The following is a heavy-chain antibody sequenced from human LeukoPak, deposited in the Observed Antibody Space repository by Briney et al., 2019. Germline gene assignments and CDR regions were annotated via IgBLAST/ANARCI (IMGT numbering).Heavy chain of an antibody. D-gene: IGHD2-2*01. V-gene: IGHV3-30*01. CDR2: ISYDGSNK. CDR3: ARDPFHIVVVPAAIGWFDP. Sequence: GGSLRLSCAASGFIFSSYAMHWVRQAPGKGLEWVAFISYDGSNKYYADSVKGRFTISRDNFKNTLYLQMNSLRAEDTAVYYCARDPFHIVVVPAAIGWFDPWGQGTLVTVSS. CDR1: GFIFSSYA. J-gene: IGHJ5*02.